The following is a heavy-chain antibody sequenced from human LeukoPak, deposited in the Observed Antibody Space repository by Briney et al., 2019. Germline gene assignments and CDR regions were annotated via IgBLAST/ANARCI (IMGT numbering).Heavy chain of an antibody. CDR2: IYDSGST. V-gene: IGHV4-59*01. Sequence: SETLSLTCTVSGGSISSYYWSWIRQPPGKGLEWIGYIYDSGSTNYNPSLKSRVTISVDTSKNQYSLKLSSVTAADTAVYYCACLTTADAFDIWGQGTMVTVSS. CDR1: GGSISSYY. CDR3: ACLTTADAFDI. D-gene: IGHD3-22*01. J-gene: IGHJ3*02.